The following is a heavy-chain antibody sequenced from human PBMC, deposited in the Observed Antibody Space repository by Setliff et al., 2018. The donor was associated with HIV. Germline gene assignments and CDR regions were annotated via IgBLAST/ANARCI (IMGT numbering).Heavy chain of an antibody. CDR1: GYTFTSYA. Sequence: ASVKVSCKASGYTFTSYAIHWVRQAPGQRLEWMGWINAGNGNTKYSQEFQGRVTITRDTSASTAYMELSSLKSEDMAVYYCARGARYSYGSFESWGQGTLVTVSS. D-gene: IGHD5-18*01. CDR2: INAGNGNT. J-gene: IGHJ4*02. CDR3: ARGARYSYGSFES. V-gene: IGHV1-3*03.